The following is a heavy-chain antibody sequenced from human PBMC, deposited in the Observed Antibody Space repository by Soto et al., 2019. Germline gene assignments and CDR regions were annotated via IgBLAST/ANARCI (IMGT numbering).Heavy chain of an antibody. CDR1: GGSINKNY. Sequence: PSETLSLTCTVSGGSINKNYWGWIRQSPGKGLEWIGHIYHSGSTKYNSSLKSRVVISIDASRNQFSLRLTSVTAADTAVYYCARGTYNWFDPWGQGTLVTVSS. J-gene: IGHJ5*02. V-gene: IGHV4-59*12. CDR3: ARGTYNWFDP. CDR2: IYHSGST.